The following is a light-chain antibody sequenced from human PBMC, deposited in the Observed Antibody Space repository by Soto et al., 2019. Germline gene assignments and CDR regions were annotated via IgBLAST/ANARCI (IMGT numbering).Light chain of an antibody. J-gene: IGKJ2*01. CDR3: QQYSTWPPRYT. CDR2: DAS. CDR1: QSVSSN. V-gene: IGKV3-15*01. Sequence: EIVMTQSPATLSVSPGERATLSCRASQSVSSNLAWYQQKPGQAPRLLIYDASTRATGIPARLSGSGSGTDFTLTISSLQSEDFAIYFCQQYSTWPPRYTFGQGTKVDIK.